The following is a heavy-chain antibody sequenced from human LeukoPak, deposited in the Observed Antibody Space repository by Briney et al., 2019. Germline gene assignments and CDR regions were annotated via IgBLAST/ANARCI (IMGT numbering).Heavy chain of an antibody. D-gene: IGHD3-3*01. V-gene: IGHV1-8*01. J-gene: IGHJ4*02. CDR3: ARGRKAKYDFWSGYYRYYFDY. CDR1: GYTFTSYD. CDR2: MNPNSGNT. Sequence: ASVKVSCKASGYTFTSYDINWVRQATGQGLEWMGWMNPNSGNTGYAQKFQGRVTITRNTSISTAYMELSSLRSEDTAVYYCARGRKAKYDFWSGYYRYYFDYWGQGTLVTVSS.